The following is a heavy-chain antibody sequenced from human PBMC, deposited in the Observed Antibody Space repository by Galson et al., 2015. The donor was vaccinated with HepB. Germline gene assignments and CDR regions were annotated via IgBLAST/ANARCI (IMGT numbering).Heavy chain of an antibody. J-gene: IGHJ1*01. Sequence: CAISGDKVSGNSAAWNWIRRSPSRGLEWLGRTYYRSKWYSNYAVSVKSRRTINPDTSKNKCSLQLNSETPEDAAVYYCARGPSYFQYWGQGTLVTVSS. V-gene: IGHV6-1*01. CDR2: TYYRSKWYS. CDR3: ARGPSYFQY. CDR1: GDKVSGNSAA.